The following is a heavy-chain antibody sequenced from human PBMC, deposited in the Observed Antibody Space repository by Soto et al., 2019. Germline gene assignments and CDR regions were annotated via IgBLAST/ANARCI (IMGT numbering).Heavy chain of an antibody. D-gene: IGHD2-2*03. Sequence: GGSLRLSCAASGFTFSSYGMHWVRQAPGKGLEWVAVISYDGSNKYYADSVKGRFTISRDNSKNTLYLQMNSLRAEDMAVYYCAKDRGYCSSTSCYSFDPWGQGTLVTVSS. CDR3: AKDRGYCSSTSCYSFDP. J-gene: IGHJ5*02. CDR2: ISYDGSNK. V-gene: IGHV3-30*18. CDR1: GFTFSSYG.